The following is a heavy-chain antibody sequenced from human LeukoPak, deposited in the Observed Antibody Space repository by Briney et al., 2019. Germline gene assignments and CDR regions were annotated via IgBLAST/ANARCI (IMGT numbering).Heavy chain of an antibody. V-gene: IGHV3-7*02. CDR3: AKNWGYFDD. CDR2: INPVGSEK. D-gene: IGHD7-27*01. CDR1: GFSFSTYW. Sequence: GGSLRLSCAASGFSFSTYWMNWVRQAPGKGLEWVANINPVGSEKYYLDSVEGRFTISRDNAKNSLYLQMNSLRAEDTAVYYCAKNWGYFDDWGQGTLVTVSS. J-gene: IGHJ4*02.